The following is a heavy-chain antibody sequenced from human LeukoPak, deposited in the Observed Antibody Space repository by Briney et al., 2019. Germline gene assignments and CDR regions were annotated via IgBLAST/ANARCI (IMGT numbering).Heavy chain of an antibody. CDR1: GGTFNNNA. V-gene: IGHV1-69*06. D-gene: IGHD5-24*01. J-gene: IGHJ4*02. CDR2: IIPIFGTA. CDR3: ARDGRRWLQRRRGDYFHY. Sequence: SVKVSCKASGGTFNNNAITWVRQAPGQGFEWMGGIIPIFGTANHAQKFQGRVTITADKSTSTAYMELSSLRSEDTAVYYCARDGRRWLQRRRGDYFHYWGQGTLVTVSS.